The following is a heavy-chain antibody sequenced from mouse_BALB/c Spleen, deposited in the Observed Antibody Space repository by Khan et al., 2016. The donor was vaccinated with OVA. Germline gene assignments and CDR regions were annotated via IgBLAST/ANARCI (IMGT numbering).Heavy chain of an antibody. Sequence: EVKLLESGPGLVKPSQSLSLTCTVAGYSITSDYAWNWIRQFPGNKLEWMGYISYSGSTGYNPSFKSRISITRDTSKNQFFLQLNSVTTRDTATYYGASELGRYNAMDYWGQGTSVTVSS. CDR2: ISYSGST. D-gene: IGHD1-3*01. V-gene: IGHV3-2*02. CDR3: ASELGRYNAMDY. J-gene: IGHJ4*01. CDR1: GYSITSDYA.